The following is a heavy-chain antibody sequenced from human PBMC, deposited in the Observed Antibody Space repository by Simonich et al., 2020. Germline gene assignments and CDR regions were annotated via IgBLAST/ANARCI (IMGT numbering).Heavy chain of an antibody. D-gene: IGHD7-27*01. CDR3: ASGWDWGFSHMSDY. Sequence: QAQLVKSGAEVKKPGASVKVSCKASGYTFTGYYMHWVRQAPGQGLERMGQHNPNSGGTNYAQKFQGRVTMTRDTSFSTAYMELSRLRSDDTAVYYCASGWDWGFSHMSDYWGQGTLVTVSS. CDR2: HNPNSGGT. CDR1: GYTFTGYY. V-gene: IGHV1-2*06. J-gene: IGHJ4*02.